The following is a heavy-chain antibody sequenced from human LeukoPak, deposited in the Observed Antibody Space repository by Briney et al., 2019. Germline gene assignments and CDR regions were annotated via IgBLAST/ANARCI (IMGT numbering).Heavy chain of an antibody. CDR1: GGSISSGGYY. CDR2: ISYSGST. CDR3: ARAPGGNSRLDY. J-gene: IGHJ4*02. Sequence: SETLSLTCTVSGGSISSGGYYWSWVRQHPGKGLEWIGHISYSGSTYYNPSLESRVVMSIDVSQNQFSLMVSSLTAADTAVYCCARAPGGNSRLDYWGQGTLVTVSS. V-gene: IGHV4-31*03. D-gene: IGHD4-23*01.